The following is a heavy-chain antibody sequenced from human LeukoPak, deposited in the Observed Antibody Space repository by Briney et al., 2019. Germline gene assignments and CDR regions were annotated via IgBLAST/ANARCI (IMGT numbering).Heavy chain of an antibody. CDR3: ATDIVVVPAAHDY. D-gene: IGHD2-2*01. CDR2: IKSKTDGGTT. J-gene: IGHJ4*02. Sequence: GGSLRLSCAASGFIFSNAGMSWVRQAPGKGLEWVGRIKSKTDGGTTDYAAPVKGRFTISRDDSKNTLYLQMNSLKTEDTAVYYCATDIVVVPAAHDYWGQGTLVTVPS. CDR1: GFIFSNAG. V-gene: IGHV3-15*01.